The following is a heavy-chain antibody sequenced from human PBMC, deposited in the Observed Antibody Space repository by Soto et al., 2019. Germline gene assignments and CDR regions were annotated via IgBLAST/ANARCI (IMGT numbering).Heavy chain of an antibody. V-gene: IGHV3-30*18. CDR3: SKDANTAMFTPFDY. D-gene: IGHD5-18*01. J-gene: IGHJ4*02. CDR2: ISYDGSNK. Sequence: QVQLVESGGGVVQPGRSLRLPCAASGFTFSSYGMHWVRQAPGKGLEWVAVISYDGSNKYYADSVKGRFTISRDNSKNTLELQMNSLIAEDTAVYDCSKDANTAMFTPFDYWGQGTLVTVSS. CDR1: GFTFSSYG.